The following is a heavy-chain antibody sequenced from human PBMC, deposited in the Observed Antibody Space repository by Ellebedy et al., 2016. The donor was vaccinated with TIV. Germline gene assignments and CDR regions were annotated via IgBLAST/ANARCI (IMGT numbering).Heavy chain of an antibody. CDR1: GFTFSSYG. CDR3: ARDGGYYYDSSGPYNWFDP. J-gene: IGHJ5*02. V-gene: IGHV3-33*01. CDR2: IWYDGSNK. D-gene: IGHD3-22*01. Sequence: PGGSLRLSCAASGFTFSSYGMHWVRQAPGKGLEWVAVIWYDGSNKYYADSVKGRFTISRDNSKNTLYLQMNSLRAEDTAVYYCARDGGYYYDSSGPYNWFDPWGQGTLVTVSS.